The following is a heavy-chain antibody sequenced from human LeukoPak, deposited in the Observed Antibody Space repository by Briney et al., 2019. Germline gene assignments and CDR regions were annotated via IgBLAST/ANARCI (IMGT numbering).Heavy chain of an antibody. D-gene: IGHD6-19*01. CDR2: IYYSGST. CDR3: ARVPGVAVAGNYYYYGMDV. Sequence: SETLSLTCTVSGGSISSYCWSWIRQPPGKGLEWIGYIYYSGSTNYNPSLKSRVTISVDTSKNQLSLKLSSVTAADTAVYYCARVPGVAVAGNYYYYGMDVWGQGTTVTVSS. CDR1: GGSISSYC. V-gene: IGHV4-59*01. J-gene: IGHJ6*02.